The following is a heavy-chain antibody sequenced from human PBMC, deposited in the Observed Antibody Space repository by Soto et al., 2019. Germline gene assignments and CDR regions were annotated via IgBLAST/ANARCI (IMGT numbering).Heavy chain of an antibody. CDR1: GFTFTSYA. V-gene: IGHV3-23*01. Sequence: EVQLLESGGDLVQPGGSLRLSCAASGFTFTSYAMSWIRQAPGRGLEWVSAITGGGDNTYYADPVKGRFTISRDNSKHTLYPQMNSLRAEDTAFYYCTQDGGSRDWLTVNWGQGTLVTVSS. CDR3: TQDGGSRDWLTVN. J-gene: IGHJ4*02. D-gene: IGHD3-9*01. CDR2: ITGGGDNT.